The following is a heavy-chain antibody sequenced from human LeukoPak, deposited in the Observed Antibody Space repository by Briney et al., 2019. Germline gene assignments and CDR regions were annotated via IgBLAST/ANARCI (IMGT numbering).Heavy chain of an antibody. CDR3: ASTSRLTPPTDIVVVPAAIHPIDY. J-gene: IGHJ4*02. V-gene: IGHV1-69*05. CDR1: GGTFSSYA. Sequence: ASVKVSCKASGGTFSSYAISWVRQAPGQGLEWMGGIIPIFGTANYAQKFQGRVTITTDESTSTAYMELSSLRSEDTAVYYCASTSRLTPPTDIVVVPAAIHPIDYWGQGTLVTVSS. CDR2: IIPIFGTA. D-gene: IGHD2-2*02.